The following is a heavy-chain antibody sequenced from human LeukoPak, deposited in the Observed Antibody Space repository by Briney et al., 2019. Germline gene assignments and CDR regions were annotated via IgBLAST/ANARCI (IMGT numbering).Heavy chain of an antibody. CDR3: ATDKNDFRVNYGIDF. CDR2: IYSGGST. CDR1: EFNSNSKS. D-gene: IGHD2-21*02. V-gene: IGHV3-66*01. J-gene: IGHJ6*02. Sequence: GGSLRLSCAAFEFNSNSKSMTWVSQAPGKGLEWVSIIYSGGSTFYADSVKGRFTIFRDKSKNTLYLQMNSLRAEDTAVYYCATDKNDFRVNYGIDFWGQGTTVTVSS.